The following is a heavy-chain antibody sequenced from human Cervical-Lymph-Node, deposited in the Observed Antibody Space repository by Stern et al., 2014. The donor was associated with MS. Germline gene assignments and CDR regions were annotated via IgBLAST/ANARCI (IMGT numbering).Heavy chain of an antibody. D-gene: IGHD3-3*02. CDR1: GGTSSNYA. CDR3: ARAFIFGVLIAPFEFGMGV. CDR2: IIPIFGLT. V-gene: IGHV1-69*01. Sequence: QVQLVESGAEVKKPGSSVKVSCKASGGTSSNYAINWVRLAPGQGLEWMGGIIPIFGLTNYTQKFQGRVTITADESTSTAYMELSSLRSEDTAVYYCARAFIFGVLIAPFEFGMGVWGQGTTVTVSS. J-gene: IGHJ6*02.